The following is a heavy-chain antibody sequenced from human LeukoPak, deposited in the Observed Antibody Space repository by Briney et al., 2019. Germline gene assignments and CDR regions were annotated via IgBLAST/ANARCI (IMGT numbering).Heavy chain of an antibody. V-gene: IGHV4-59*01. J-gene: IGHJ4*02. CDR2: VYYTGTPT. D-gene: IGHD3-16*01. Sequence: SETLSLTCTVSGDSISSSWWAWIRQPPGKGLEWIGYVYYTGTPTSYNPSLRSRVTISIDTSRNQFSLKLSSVTAADTAVYYCARDSRGGGPDFGYWGPGTLITVSS. CDR3: ARDSRGGGPDFGY. CDR1: GDSISSSW.